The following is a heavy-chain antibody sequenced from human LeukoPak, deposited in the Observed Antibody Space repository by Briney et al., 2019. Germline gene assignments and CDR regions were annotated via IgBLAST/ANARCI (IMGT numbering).Heavy chain of an antibody. J-gene: IGHJ3*02. D-gene: IGHD3-10*01. Sequence: PGGSLRLSCAASGFTFSSYWMSSVRQAPGKGQEWVANIKQDGSEKYYVDSVKGRFTISRDNSKNALYLQMNSLRAEDTAVYYCARLNTGVYAFDIWGQGTMVTVSS. V-gene: IGHV3-7*01. CDR1: GFTFSSYW. CDR2: IKQDGSEK. CDR3: ARLNTGVYAFDI.